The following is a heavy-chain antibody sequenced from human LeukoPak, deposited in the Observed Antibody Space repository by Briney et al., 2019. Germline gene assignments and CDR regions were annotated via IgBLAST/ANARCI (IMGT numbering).Heavy chain of an antibody. CDR2: ISGSGGKT. CDR3: AKGRKWELPFDY. V-gene: IGHV3-23*01. D-gene: IGHD1-26*01. J-gene: IGHJ4*02. CDR1: GFTFSSYA. Sequence: GGSLRLSGAASGFTFSSYAMSWVRQAPGKGLEWVSAISGSGGKTYYADSVKGRFTISRDNSKNTLYLQMNSLRAEDTAVYYCAKGRKWELPFDYWGQGTLVTVSS.